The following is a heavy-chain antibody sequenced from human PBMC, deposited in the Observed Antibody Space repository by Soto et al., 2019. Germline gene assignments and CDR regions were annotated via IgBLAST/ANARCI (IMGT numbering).Heavy chain of an antibody. V-gene: IGHV3-21*01. D-gene: IGHD1-26*01. Sequence: PGGSLRLSCAVSGFIFSRFSMNWVRQAPGKGLEWDSSIGTSGSYIYDTDSVRGRFTISRDNTKDSLYLQMNSLRAEDTAIYYCARGSAFIGLDYWGQGTPVTVSS. CDR3: ARGSAFIGLDY. J-gene: IGHJ4*02. CDR1: GFIFSRFS. CDR2: IGTSGSYI.